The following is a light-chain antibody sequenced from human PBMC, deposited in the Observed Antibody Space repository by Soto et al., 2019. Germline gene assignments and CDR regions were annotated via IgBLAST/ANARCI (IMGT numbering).Light chain of an antibody. CDR3: NSYTSSSTYV. Sequence: QSALTQPASVSGSPGQSITISCTGTSSDVGYDNYVSWFQQHPGKAPKLMIYEVSRRPSGVSNRFSGSKSANTASLTISGLQAEDEADYYCNSYTSSSTYVFGTGTKLTVL. CDR1: SSDVGYDNY. J-gene: IGLJ1*01. CDR2: EVS. V-gene: IGLV2-14*01.